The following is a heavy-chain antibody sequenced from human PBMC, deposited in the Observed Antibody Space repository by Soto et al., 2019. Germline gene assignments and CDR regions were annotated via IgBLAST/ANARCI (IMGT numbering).Heavy chain of an antibody. V-gene: IGHV4-4*02. D-gene: IGHD3-3*01. Sequence: SETLSLTCAVSGGSISSSNWWSWVRQPPGKGLEWIGEIYHSGSTNYNPSLKSRVTISVDKSKNQFSLKLSSVTAADTAVYYCARSRILTSPYYDFWSGPYGMDVWGQGTTVPVS. CDR1: GGSISSSNW. CDR3: ARSRILTSPYYDFWSGPYGMDV. CDR2: IYHSGST. J-gene: IGHJ6*02.